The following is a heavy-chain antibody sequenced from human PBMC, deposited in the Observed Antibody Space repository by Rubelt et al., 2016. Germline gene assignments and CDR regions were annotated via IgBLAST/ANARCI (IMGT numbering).Heavy chain of an antibody. CDR3: ARTDDILTSDV. J-gene: IGHJ6*02. CDR1: GGSFSGYY. D-gene: IGHD3-9*01. CDR2: INHSGST. Sequence: QVQLQQWGAGLLKPSETLSLTCAVYGGSFSGYYWSWIRQPPGKGLEWIGEINHSGSTNYNPSLKSRVTISVDTSKKQFSLKLSSVTAADTAVYYCARTDDILTSDVWGQGTTVTVSS. V-gene: IGHV4-34*01.